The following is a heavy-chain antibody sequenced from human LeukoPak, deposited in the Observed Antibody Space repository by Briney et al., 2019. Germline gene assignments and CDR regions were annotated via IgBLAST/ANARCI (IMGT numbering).Heavy chain of an antibody. CDR2: IAYDGSRA. CDR3: TRYNNDHFDY. V-gene: IGHV3-33*08. Sequence: TGGSLRLSCAASGFTFSSYEMNWVRQTPGKGLEWVAVIAYDGSRAFYADSVKGRFTISRDNSKNTMSVQMDDLRAEDTAVYYCTRYNNDHFDYWGQGTLVTVSP. D-gene: IGHD1-14*01. CDR1: GFTFSSYE. J-gene: IGHJ4*02.